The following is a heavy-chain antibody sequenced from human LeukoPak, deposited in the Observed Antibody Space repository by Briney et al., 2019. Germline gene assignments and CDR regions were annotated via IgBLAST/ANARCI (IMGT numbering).Heavy chain of an antibody. Sequence: SETLSLTCTVSGGSISSHYWSWIRQPPGKGLEWIGYIYYSGSTNYNPSLKSRVTISVDTSKNQFSLKLSSVTAADTAVYYRAREVDYYYDSSGYYTNWGQGTLVTVSS. CDR2: IYYSGST. J-gene: IGHJ4*02. CDR1: GGSISSHY. CDR3: AREVDYYYDSSGYYTN. V-gene: IGHV4-59*11. D-gene: IGHD3-22*01.